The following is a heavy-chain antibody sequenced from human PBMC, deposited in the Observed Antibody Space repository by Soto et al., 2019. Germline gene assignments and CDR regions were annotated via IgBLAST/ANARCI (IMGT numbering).Heavy chain of an antibody. CDR1: GGSISSCDYY. J-gene: IGHJ4*02. D-gene: IGHD3-22*01. CDR2: IYDSGSS. CDR3: DRENSSSFRRRVFFD. V-gene: IGHV4-30-4*01. Sequence: SETLSLTCTVSGGSISSCDYYWSWIRQPPGKGWEGIGYIYDSGSSYYNPSLKSRVTISVDTSKNQFSLKLSSVTAADTAVYYCDRENSSSFRRRVFFDWGQGTLVTVSS.